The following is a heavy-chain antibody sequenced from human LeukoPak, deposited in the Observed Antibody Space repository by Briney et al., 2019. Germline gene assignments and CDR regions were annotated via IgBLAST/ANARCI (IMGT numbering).Heavy chain of an antibody. J-gene: IGHJ6*03. CDR2: TYYRSKWYN. CDR1: GDSVSSNSAA. CDR3: VRGRYPYSWDYYYYMEV. V-gene: IGHV6-1*01. Sequence: SQTLSLTCAISGDSVSSNSAAWNCIRQSPSRGLEWLGSTYYRSKWYNDYAVCVKSLITINPDTSKNQFSLQLNAFTPDDTAVYYCVRGRYPYSWDYYYYMEVWGKGTTVPVSS. D-gene: IGHD1-26*01.